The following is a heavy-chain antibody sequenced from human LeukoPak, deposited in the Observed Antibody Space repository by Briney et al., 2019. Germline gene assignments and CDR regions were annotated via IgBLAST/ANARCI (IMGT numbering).Heavy chain of an antibody. Sequence: GGSLRLSCAVSGFTVSSNYMSWVRQAPGKGLEWVSTISRSGDSTIYADSVKGRFTISRDNAKDSLYLLMNSLRAEDTAVYYCARSRDAFDIWGQGTMVTVSS. CDR2: ISRSGDST. J-gene: IGHJ3*02. V-gene: IGHV3-53*01. CDR1: GFTVSSNY. CDR3: ARSRDAFDI.